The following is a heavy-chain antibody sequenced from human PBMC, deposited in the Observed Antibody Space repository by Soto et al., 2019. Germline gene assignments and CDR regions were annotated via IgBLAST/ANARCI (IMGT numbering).Heavy chain of an antibody. CDR1: GESITGSNW. CDR3: ARGYSGYAD. D-gene: IGHD5-12*01. Sequence: PSETLSLTCAVSGESITGSNWWSWVRQSPGKGLQWIGEIYHSGSTNYNPSLKSRATMSVDKSKNHFSLSLSSVTAADTAVYYCARGYSGYADWGQGTLVTVSS. V-gene: IGHV4-4*02. J-gene: IGHJ4*02. CDR2: IYHSGST.